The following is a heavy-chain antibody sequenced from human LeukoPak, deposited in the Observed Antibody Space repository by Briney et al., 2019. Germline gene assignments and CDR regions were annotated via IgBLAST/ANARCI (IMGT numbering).Heavy chain of an antibody. Sequence: PGGSLRLSCAASGFTFSSYSMNWVRQAPGKGLEWVSSISSSSSYIYYADSVKGRFTISRDNAKNSLYLQMNSLRAEHTAVYYCARLPSYGSGRDYWGQGTLVTVSS. CDR2: ISSSSSYI. J-gene: IGHJ4*02. CDR3: ARLPSYGSGRDY. CDR1: GFTFSSYS. V-gene: IGHV3-21*01. D-gene: IGHD5-18*01.